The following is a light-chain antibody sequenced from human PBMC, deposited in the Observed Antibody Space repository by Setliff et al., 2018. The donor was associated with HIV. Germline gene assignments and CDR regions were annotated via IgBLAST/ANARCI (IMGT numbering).Light chain of an antibody. CDR3: ASWDDTLKGYV. Sequence: QSALTQPPSASGTPGQSVTISCSGSHSNIGTTPVNWYQRLPGAAPKLLIYTNSLRPSGVPNRFSGSKSGTSASLAISGLRSEDESEYYCASWDDTLKGYVFGSGTKVTVL. J-gene: IGLJ1*01. V-gene: IGLV1-44*01. CDR1: HSNIGTTP. CDR2: TNS.